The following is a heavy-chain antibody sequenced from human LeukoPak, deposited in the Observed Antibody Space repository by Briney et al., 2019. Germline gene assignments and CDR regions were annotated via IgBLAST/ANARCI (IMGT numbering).Heavy chain of an antibody. CDR1: GGSFSGYY. V-gene: IGHV4-34*01. J-gene: IGHJ4*02. Sequence: SETLSLTCAVYGGSFSGYYWSWIRQPPGMGLEWIGEINHSGSTNYNPSLKSRVTISVDTSKNQFSLKLSSVTAADTAVYYCARGNRYCSSTSCYVGRFDYWGQGTLVTVSS. CDR3: ARGNRYCSSTSCYVGRFDY. D-gene: IGHD2-2*01. CDR2: INHSGST.